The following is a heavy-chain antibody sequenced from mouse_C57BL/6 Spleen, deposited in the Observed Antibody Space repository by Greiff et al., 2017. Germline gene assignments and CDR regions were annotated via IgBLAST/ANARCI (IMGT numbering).Heavy chain of an antibody. CDR3: TGDGGSLNY. D-gene: IGHD1-1*01. CDR1: GFTFSNYW. Sequence: EVQVEESGGGLVQPGGSMKLSCVASGFTFSNYWMNWVRQSPEKGLEWVAQIRLKSDNYATHYAESVKGRFTISRDDSKSSVYLQMNNLRAEDTGIYYCTGDGGSLNYWGQGTTLTVSS. J-gene: IGHJ2*01. CDR2: IRLKSDNYAT. V-gene: IGHV6-3*01.